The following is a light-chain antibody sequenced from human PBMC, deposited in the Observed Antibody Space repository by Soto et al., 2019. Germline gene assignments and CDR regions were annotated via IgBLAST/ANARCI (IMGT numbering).Light chain of an antibody. CDR3: QQSYTRPVT. Sequence: DIQMTQSPSSLPASVGDRVTITCRASQSISTYLNWYEQKPGKAPNLLIYGASTLQSGVPSRFSGGGSGTYFTLTISGLQPEDFGSYYCQQSYTRPVTVGGGTKGEI. CDR1: QSISTY. V-gene: IGKV1-39*01. CDR2: GAS. J-gene: IGKJ4*01.